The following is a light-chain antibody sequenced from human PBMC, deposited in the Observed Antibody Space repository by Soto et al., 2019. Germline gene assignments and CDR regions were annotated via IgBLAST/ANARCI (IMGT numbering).Light chain of an antibody. V-gene: IGKV4-1*01. Sequence: DIVMTQSPDSLAVSLGERATINCRSSQSVLYSSSNKNYLAWYQQKPGQPPKLLIYWASTRESGVPDRFSGSGSGTDFTLTISSRQAEDVAVYYCQQYCSSPWTLGQGTKVEIK. CDR2: WAS. CDR1: QSVLYSSSNKNY. J-gene: IGKJ1*01. CDR3: QQYCSSPWT.